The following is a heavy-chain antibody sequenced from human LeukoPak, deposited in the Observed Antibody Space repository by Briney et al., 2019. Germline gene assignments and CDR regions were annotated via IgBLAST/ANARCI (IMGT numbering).Heavy chain of an antibody. J-gene: IGHJ5*02. V-gene: IGHV2-70*11. CDR2: IDWDDDK. D-gene: IGHD5-18*01. CDR3: PRIVWRGYCYGGEFDP. CDR1: GFSRSTSGMC. Sequence: SGPTLVNPTQTLTLTCFLSGFSRSTSGMCVSWIRQPPGKALEWLARIDWDDDKYYSTSLKTRLTISKDTSKNQVVLTMTNIAAVDQATYYCPRIVWRGYCYGGEFDPWRRGTLVTVSS.